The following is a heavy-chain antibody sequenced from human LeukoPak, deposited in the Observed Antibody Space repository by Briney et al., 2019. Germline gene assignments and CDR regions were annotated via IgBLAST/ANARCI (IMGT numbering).Heavy chain of an antibody. Sequence: GGSLRLSCTASGFTFNNYLMSRVRQAPGKGPEWVSVLFTGGAGALYADSVRGRFTISGDTSKTTLYLQMNGLRAEDTAVYYCAKECDYSPGHKFDLWGRGTLVTVSS. J-gene: IGHJ5*02. CDR2: LFTGGAGA. CDR3: AKECDYSPGHKFDL. D-gene: IGHD3-10*01. V-gene: IGHV3-23*03. CDR1: GFTFNNYL.